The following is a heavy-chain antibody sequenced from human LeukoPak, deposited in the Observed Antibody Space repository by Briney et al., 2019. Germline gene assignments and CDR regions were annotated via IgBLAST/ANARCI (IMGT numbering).Heavy chain of an antibody. V-gene: IGHV1-69*05. CDR2: IIPIFGTA. D-gene: IGHD1-26*01. CDR3: ARDKSGSPSRDP. CDR1: GGTFSSYA. Sequence: GASVKVSCKASGGTFSSYAISWVRQAPGQGLEWTGGIIPIFGTANYAQKFQGRVTITTDESTSTAYMELSSLRSEDTAVYYCARDKSGSPSRDPWGQGTLVTVSS. J-gene: IGHJ5*02.